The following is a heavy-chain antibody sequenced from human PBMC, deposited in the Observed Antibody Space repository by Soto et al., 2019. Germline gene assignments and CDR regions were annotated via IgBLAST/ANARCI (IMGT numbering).Heavy chain of an antibody. Sequence: SETRSLTCTVAGGSISSGGYYWRWIRQHPGKGREWSGYISHSGSTYYSPPLKSRVTRSVDTSESQILLSRCSLTAGDTGVYWCATENILTGYRGDWFDPWGQGALVTVSS. CDR2: ISHSGST. V-gene: IGHV4-30-4*08. CDR1: GGSISSGGYY. CDR3: ATENILTGYRGDWFDP. D-gene: IGHD3-9*01. J-gene: IGHJ5*02.